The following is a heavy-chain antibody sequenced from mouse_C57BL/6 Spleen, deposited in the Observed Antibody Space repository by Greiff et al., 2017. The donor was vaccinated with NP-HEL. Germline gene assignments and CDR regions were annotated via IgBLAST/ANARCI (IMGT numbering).Heavy chain of an antibody. V-gene: IGHV1-53*01. CDR2: INPSNGGT. J-gene: IGHJ4*01. D-gene: IGHD1-1*01. Sequence: QVQLQQSGTELVKPGASVKLSCKASGYTFTSYWMHWVKQRPGQGLEWIGNINPSNGGTNYNEKFKSKATLTVDKSSSTAYMQLSSLTSEDSAVYYCASGGFYYGSSSYAMDYWGQGTSVTVSS. CDR3: ASGGFYYGSSSYAMDY. CDR1: GYTFTSYW.